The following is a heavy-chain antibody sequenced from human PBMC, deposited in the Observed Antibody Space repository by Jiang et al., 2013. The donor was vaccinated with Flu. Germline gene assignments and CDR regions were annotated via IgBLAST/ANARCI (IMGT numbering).Heavy chain of an antibody. D-gene: IGHD3-10*01. CDR3: ARGNTMVREVIISYNWFDP. J-gene: IGHJ5*02. CDR1: GYTFTSYA. CDR2: INTNTGNP. Sequence: QSGSELKKPGASVKVSCKASGYTFTSYAMNWVRQAPGQGLEWMGWINTNTGNPTYAQGFTGRFVFSLDTSVSTAYLQISSLKAEDTAVYYCARGNTMVREVIISYNWFDPWGQGTLVTVSS. V-gene: IGHV7-4-1*02.